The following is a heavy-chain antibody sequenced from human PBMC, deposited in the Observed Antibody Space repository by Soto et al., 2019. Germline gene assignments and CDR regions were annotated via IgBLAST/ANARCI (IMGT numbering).Heavy chain of an antibody. Sequence: GGSLRLSCAGSGFTFINTGMSWVCQAPGQGLEWVSAITGNGDTTYYADSVKGRFTISRDNSKSTLYLQMNSLRAEDTAVYYCAKIDGYFDYWGQGTLVTVSS. CDR3: AKIDGYFDY. J-gene: IGHJ4*02. CDR2: ITGNGDTT. D-gene: IGHD3-22*01. CDR1: GFTFINTG. V-gene: IGHV3-23*01.